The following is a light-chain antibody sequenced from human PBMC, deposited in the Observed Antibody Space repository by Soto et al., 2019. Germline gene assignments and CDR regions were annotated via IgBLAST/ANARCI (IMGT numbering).Light chain of an antibody. CDR2: AAS. Sequence: EIVLTQSPGTLSLSPGERATLSCRASQSVSSSYLAWYQQKPGQSPRLLIYAASSRATGIPDRFSGSGSGTDFTLTISRLEPEDFAVYYCQQFGNSQWTFGQGTKVEIK. CDR3: QQFGNSQWT. V-gene: IGKV3-20*01. CDR1: QSVSSSY. J-gene: IGKJ1*01.